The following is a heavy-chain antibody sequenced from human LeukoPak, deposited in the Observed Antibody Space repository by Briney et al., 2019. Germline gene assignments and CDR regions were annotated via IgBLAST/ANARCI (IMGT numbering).Heavy chain of an antibody. D-gene: IGHD1-26*01. J-gene: IGHJ4*02. V-gene: IGHV4-4*07. CDR2: IYTSWST. Sequence: SETLSLTCTVSCGSISSYCWSWIRQPAGKGLEWIGRIYTSWSTNYNPSLKSRVTMSVDTSKNQFSLKLSSVTAADTAVYYCARDDRYSGSLAFDYWGQGTLVTVSS. CDR1: CGSISSYC. CDR3: ARDDRYSGSLAFDY.